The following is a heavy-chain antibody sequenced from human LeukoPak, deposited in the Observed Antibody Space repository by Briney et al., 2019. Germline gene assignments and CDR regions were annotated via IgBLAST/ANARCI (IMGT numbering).Heavy chain of an antibody. Sequence: GGSLRLSCAASGFTFTNHAMNWVRQAPGKRLEWVSGISGSGDSTYYADSVKGRFTISRDNSKNTLYLQMNSLRVEDTAVYYCAKGFDSGSFSELDYWGQGTLVTVSS. CDR3: AKGFDSGSFSELDY. V-gene: IGHV3-23*01. D-gene: IGHD3-10*01. J-gene: IGHJ4*02. CDR1: GFTFTNHA. CDR2: ISGSGDST.